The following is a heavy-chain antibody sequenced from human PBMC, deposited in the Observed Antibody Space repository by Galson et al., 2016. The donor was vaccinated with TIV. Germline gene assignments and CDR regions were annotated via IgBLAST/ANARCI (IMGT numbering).Heavy chain of an antibody. D-gene: IGHD5-18*01. Sequence: SETLSLTCAVSGYSINSGFYWGWIRQPPGKGLEWIGAISFSGNTHYNPSLKSRVTISLDVAKNQFSLDLNSVTAADTAFYYCARGNVYSYGYVYWGQGVLVTVSS. CDR3: ARGNVYSYGYVY. CDR1: GYSINSGFY. J-gene: IGHJ4*02. CDR2: ISFSGNT. V-gene: IGHV4-38-2*01.